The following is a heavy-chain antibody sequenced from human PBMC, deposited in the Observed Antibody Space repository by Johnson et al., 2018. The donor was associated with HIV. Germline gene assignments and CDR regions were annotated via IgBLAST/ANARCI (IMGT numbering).Heavy chain of an antibody. Sequence: VQPVESGGALPQPGGSLRLSPAASGFPFSSYALHWVRQAPGKGLAWVSGISWNGGNIVYAASVKVRLTITSDNAKNSLYLQMNSLRAEDTALYYCARRLAQGSPIEYYVGAFDIWGQGTMVNVSS. J-gene: IGHJ3*02. CDR1: GFPFSSYA. D-gene: IGHD3-10*02. CDR2: ISWNGGNI. V-gene: IGHV3-9*01. CDR3: ARRLAQGSPIEYYVGAFDI.